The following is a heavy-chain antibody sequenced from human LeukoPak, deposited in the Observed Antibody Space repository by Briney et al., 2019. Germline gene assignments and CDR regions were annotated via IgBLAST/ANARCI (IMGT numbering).Heavy chain of an antibody. CDR1: GLTFGSYG. J-gene: IGHJ4*02. CDR3: ARGFFYYYDSSGYLLDY. Sequence: GGSLRLSCAASGLTFGSYGMGWVRQAPGKGLEWVSYISSSGSTIYYADSVKGRFTISRDNAKNSLYLQMNSLRAEDTAVYYCARGFFYYYDSSGYLLDYWGQGTLVTVSS. D-gene: IGHD3-22*01. CDR2: ISSSGSTI. V-gene: IGHV3-48*04.